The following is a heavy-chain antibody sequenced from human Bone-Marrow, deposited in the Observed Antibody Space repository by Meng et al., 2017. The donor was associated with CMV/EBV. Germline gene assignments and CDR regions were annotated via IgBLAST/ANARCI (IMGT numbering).Heavy chain of an antibody. J-gene: IGHJ4*02. Sequence: ASVKVSCKASGYTFTSYGISWVRQAPGQGLEWMGIINPSGGSTSCAQKFQGRVTMTRDTSTSTVYMELSSLRSEDTAVYYCASTSSGWYSLDYWGQGTLVTVSS. V-gene: IGHV1-46*01. D-gene: IGHD6-19*01. CDR1: GYTFTSYG. CDR2: INPSGGST. CDR3: ASTSSGWYSLDY.